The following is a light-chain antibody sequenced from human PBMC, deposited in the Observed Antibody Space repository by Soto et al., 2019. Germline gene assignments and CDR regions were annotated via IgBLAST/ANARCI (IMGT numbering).Light chain of an antibody. J-gene: IGLJ3*02. CDR2: EDS. CDR3: NSYTTSSTRV. Sequence: QSVLTQPASVSGSPGQSITISCTGTSSDVAGYNYVSWYQQYPGKAPKLMIYEDSIRPSGVSNRFSGSKSGNTASLTISGLQAEDEADYYCNSYTTSSTRVFGGGTKLTVL. V-gene: IGLV2-14*01. CDR1: SSDVAGYNY.